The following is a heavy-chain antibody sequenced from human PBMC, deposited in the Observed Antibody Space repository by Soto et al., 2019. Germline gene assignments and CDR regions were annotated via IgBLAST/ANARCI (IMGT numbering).Heavy chain of an antibody. D-gene: IGHD3-22*01. V-gene: IGHV3-23*01. CDR1: GFTFSSYA. CDR2: ISGSGGST. J-gene: IGHJ4*02. Sequence: EVQLLESGGGSVQPGGSLRLSCAASGFTFSSYAMSWVRQAPGKGLEWVSAISGSGGSTYYADSVKGRFTISRDNSKNTLYLQMNSLRAEDTAVYYCAKDIGYYYDSSGYVDYWGQGTLVTVSS. CDR3: AKDIGYYYDSSGYVDY.